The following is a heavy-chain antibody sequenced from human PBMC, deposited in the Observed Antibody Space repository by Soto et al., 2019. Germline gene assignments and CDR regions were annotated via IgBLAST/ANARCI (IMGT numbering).Heavy chain of an antibody. Sequence: PSETLSLTCTVSGGSISSGDYYWSWIRQPPGKGLEWIGYIYYSGSTYYNPSLKSRVTISVDTSKNQFSLKLSSVTAADTAVYYCARDPVYYDYVLGSPPIYYYYGMDVWGQGTTVTVSS. CDR1: GGSISSGDYY. CDR2: IYYSGST. V-gene: IGHV4-30-4*01. D-gene: IGHD3-16*01. J-gene: IGHJ6*02. CDR3: ARDPVYYDYVLGSPPIYYYYGMDV.